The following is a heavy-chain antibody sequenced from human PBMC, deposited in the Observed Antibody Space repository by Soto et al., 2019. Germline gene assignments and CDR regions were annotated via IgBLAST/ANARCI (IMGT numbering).Heavy chain of an antibody. CDR1: GFTFSSYG. J-gene: IGHJ4*02. Sequence: PGGSLRLSCAASGFTFSSYGMHWVRQAPGKGLEWVAVIWYDGSNKYYADSVKGRFTISRDNSKNTLYLQVNSLRAEDTAVYYCAKEGYCSSTSCYAYFDYWGQGTLVTVSS. D-gene: IGHD2-2*01. CDR3: AKEGYCSSTSCYAYFDY. CDR2: IWYDGSNK. V-gene: IGHV3-30*02.